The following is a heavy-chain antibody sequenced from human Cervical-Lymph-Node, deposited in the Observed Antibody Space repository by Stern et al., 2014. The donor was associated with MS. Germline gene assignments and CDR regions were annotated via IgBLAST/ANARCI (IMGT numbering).Heavy chain of an antibody. V-gene: IGHV1-18*01. J-gene: IGHJ4*02. CDR1: GYSFSGFG. CDR2: ISVYSDNK. Sequence: VQLVQSGPEVKEPGASVKVSCKASGYSFSGFGVTWVRQAPGQGLEWMGWISVYSDNKKYGKRVQDRVTLTTDTSTSTAYMELRSLRSDDTAVYYCARALFTRDGYTLGHADYWGQGALVTVSS. D-gene: IGHD5-24*01. CDR3: ARALFTRDGYTLGHADY.